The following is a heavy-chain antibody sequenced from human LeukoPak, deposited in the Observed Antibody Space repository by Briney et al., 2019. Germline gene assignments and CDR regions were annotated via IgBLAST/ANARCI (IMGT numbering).Heavy chain of an antibody. V-gene: IGHV3-7*01. D-gene: IGHD3-3*01. J-gene: IGHJ3*02. CDR3: ARDSNGYDFWSGYYPGAFDI. Sequence: GGSLRLSCAASGFTFSSYWMSWVRQAPGKGLEWVANIKQDGSEKYYVDSEKGRFTISRDNAKNSLYLQMNSLRAEDTAVYYCARDSNGYDFWSGYYPGAFDIWGQGTMVTVSS. CDR2: IKQDGSEK. CDR1: GFTFSSYW.